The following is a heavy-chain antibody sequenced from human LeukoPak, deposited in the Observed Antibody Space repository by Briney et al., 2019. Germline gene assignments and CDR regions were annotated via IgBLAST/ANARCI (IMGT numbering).Heavy chain of an antibody. CDR3: ARVTDPRYNWFDP. Sequence: PSETLPLTCTVSGASISTYYWTWIRQPAGKGPEWIGRIHTSGSTNYNPSLKSRVNMPVDTSKNQFSLKLKSVSAADTAVYYCARVTDPRYNWFDPWGQGTLVTVSS. CDR1: GASISTYY. J-gene: IGHJ5*02. V-gene: IGHV4-4*07. CDR2: IHTSGST. D-gene: IGHD2-21*02.